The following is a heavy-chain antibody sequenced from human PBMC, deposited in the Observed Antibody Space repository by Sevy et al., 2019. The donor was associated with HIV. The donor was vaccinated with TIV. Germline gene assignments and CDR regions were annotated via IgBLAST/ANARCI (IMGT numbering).Heavy chain of an antibody. CDR1: GFTFSSYS. V-gene: IGHV3-48*02. CDR3: ARDSAPIVVVVAATELYMDV. D-gene: IGHD2-15*01. Sequence: GGSLRLSCAASGFTFSSYSMNWVRQAPGKGLEWVSYISSSSSTIYYADSVKGRFAISRDNAKNSLYLQMNSLRDEDTAVYYCARDSAPIVVVVAATELYMDVWGKGTTVTVSS. J-gene: IGHJ6*03. CDR2: ISSSSSTI.